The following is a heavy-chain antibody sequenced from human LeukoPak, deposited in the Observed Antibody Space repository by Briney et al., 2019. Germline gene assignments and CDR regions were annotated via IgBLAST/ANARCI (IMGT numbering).Heavy chain of an antibody. D-gene: IGHD5-18*01. CDR3: ANSYGYFRAFDI. J-gene: IGHJ3*02. V-gene: IGHV3-9*01. CDR2: ISWNSGNI. Sequence: GGSLRLSCAASGFTFDDYAMHWVRQAPGKGLEWVSSISWNSGNIGYADSVKGRFTISRDNAKNSLYLQMNSLRPEDTALYYCANSYGYFRAFDIWGQGTMATVSS. CDR1: GFTFDDYA.